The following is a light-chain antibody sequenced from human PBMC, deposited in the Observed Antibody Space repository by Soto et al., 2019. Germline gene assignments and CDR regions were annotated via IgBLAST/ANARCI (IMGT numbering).Light chain of an antibody. CDR1: SSDVGGYNY. CDR3: SSYAGSNNFVV. V-gene: IGLV2-8*01. J-gene: IGLJ2*01. CDR2: EVS. Sequence: QSVLTQPPSASGSPGQSFPISCTGTSSDVGGYNYVSWYQQHPGKAPKLMIYEVSKRPSGVPDRFSGSKSGNTASLTVSGLQAEDEADYYCSSYAGSNNFVVFGGGTKVTVL.